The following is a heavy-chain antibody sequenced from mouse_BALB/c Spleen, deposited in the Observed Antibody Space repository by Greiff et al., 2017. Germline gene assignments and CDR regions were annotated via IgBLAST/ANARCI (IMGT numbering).Heavy chain of an antibody. V-gene: IGHV2-6-4*01. CDR2: IWGGGST. J-gene: IGHJ1*01. D-gene: IGHD2-1*01. Sequence: QVQLKESGPGLVAPSQSLSITCTVSGFSLSRYSVHWVRQPPGKGLEWLGMIWGGGSTDYNSALKSRLSISKDNSKSQVFLKMNSLQTDDTAMYYCARIYYGNYERKGYFDVWGAGTTVTVSS. CDR1: GFSLSRYS. CDR3: ARIYYGNYERKGYFDV.